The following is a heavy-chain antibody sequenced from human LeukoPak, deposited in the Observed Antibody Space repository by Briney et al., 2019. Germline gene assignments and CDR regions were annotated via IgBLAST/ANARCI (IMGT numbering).Heavy chain of an antibody. CDR2: ISGSGGNT. Sequence: GGSLRLSCAASGFTFSNYGMNWVRQAPGKGLEWVSGISGSGGNTYYADCVKGRFTISRDNSKNTLYLQMNSLRAEDTAVYYCARPVVAATTPDTFDIWGQGTMVTVSS. CDR3: ARPVVAATTPDTFDI. J-gene: IGHJ3*02. V-gene: IGHV3-23*01. CDR1: GFTFSNYG. D-gene: IGHD2-15*01.